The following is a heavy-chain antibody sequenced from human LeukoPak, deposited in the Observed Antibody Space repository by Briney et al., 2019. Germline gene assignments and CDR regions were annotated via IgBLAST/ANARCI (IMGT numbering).Heavy chain of an antibody. D-gene: IGHD3-3*01. J-gene: IGHJ3*02. Sequence: SETLSLTCTVSGGSISSGTYYWSWIGQPAGKGLEWIGRIYAGGTTNYNPSLKSRVTMSLDPSKNQFSLKLSSVTAADTAVYYCARSRFLEYAFDIWGQGTMVTVSS. CDR3: ARSRFLEYAFDI. V-gene: IGHV4-61*02. CDR1: GGSISSGTYY. CDR2: IYAGGTT.